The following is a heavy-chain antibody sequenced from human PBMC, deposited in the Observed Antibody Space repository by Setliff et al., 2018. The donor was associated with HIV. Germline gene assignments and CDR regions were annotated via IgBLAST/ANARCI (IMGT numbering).Heavy chain of an antibody. J-gene: IGHJ4*02. CDR2: ISSSSSSYI. Sequence: PGGSLRLSCGASGFSFSSYSMNWVRQAPGKGLEWVAFISSSSSSYIKYADSVKGRFTISRDNAKNSLYLQMNSLRVEDTAVYYCVRDHLWAFDYWGQGTLVTVSS. CDR1: GFSFSSYS. CDR3: VRDHLWAFDY. D-gene: IGHD1-26*01. V-gene: IGHV3-48*01.